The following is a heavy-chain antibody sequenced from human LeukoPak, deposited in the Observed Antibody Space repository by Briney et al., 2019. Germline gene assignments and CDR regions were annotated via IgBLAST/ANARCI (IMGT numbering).Heavy chain of an antibody. D-gene: IGHD2-15*01. Sequence: PRGSLRLSCAASGFTFSSYAMSWVRQAPGEGLEWVSGISGSGGGTYYADSVKGRFTISRDNSKNTQYLQMNSLRAEDTAVCYCAKGRSTLGGVAVIFDYGGQRTRVRVST. CDR3: AKGRSTLGGVAVIFDY. CDR1: GFTFSSYA. V-gene: IGHV3-23*01. J-gene: IGHJ4*02. CDR2: ISGSGGGT.